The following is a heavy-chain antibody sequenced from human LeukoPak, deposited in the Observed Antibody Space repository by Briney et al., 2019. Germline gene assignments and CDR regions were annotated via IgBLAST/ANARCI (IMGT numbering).Heavy chain of an antibody. CDR3: ARPTFTIFGVVTYYYYGMDV. CDR1: GGTFISYA. Sequence: SVKVSCKASGGTFISYAISWVRQAPGQGLEWMGGIIPIFGTANYAQKFQGRVTITADESTSTAYMELSSLRSEDTAVYYCARPTFTIFGVVTYYYYGMDVWGQGTTVTVSS. D-gene: IGHD3-3*01. CDR2: IIPIFGTA. V-gene: IGHV1-69*13. J-gene: IGHJ6*02.